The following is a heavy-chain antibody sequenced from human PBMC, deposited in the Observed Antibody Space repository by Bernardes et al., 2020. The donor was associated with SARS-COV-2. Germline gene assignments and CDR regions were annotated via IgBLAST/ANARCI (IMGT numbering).Heavy chain of an antibody. CDR2: IKQDGSEK. J-gene: IGHJ4*02. D-gene: IGHD2-2*01. CDR1: GFTFSSYW. V-gene: IGHV3-7*05. Sequence: GGSLRLSCAASGFTFSSYWMSWVRQAPGKGLEWVANIKQDGSEKYYVDSVKGRFTISRDNAKNSLYLQMNSLRAEDTAVYYCARRNIVVVPAPFDYWGQGTLVTVSS. CDR3: ARRNIVVVPAPFDY.